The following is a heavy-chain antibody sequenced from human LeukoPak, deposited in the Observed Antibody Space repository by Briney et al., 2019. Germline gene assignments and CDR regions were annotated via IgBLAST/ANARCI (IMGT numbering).Heavy chain of an antibody. CDR1: GFTFSSYA. CDR3: AKELLAAAGTPGDY. Sequence: GSLRLSCAASGFTFSSYAISWVRQAPGKGLGWVSAISGSGGSTYYADSVKGRFTISRDNSKNTLYLQMNSLRAEDTAVYYCAKELLAAAGTPGDYWGQGTLVTVSS. D-gene: IGHD6-13*01. J-gene: IGHJ4*02. V-gene: IGHV3-23*01. CDR2: ISGSGGST.